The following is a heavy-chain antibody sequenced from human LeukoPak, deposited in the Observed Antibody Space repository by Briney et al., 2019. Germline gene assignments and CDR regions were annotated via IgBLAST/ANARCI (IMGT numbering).Heavy chain of an antibody. CDR1: GGTFTSYT. D-gene: IGHD1-1*01. V-gene: IGHV1-69*04. CDR2: IIPILGIA. Sequence: SVKVSCKASGGTFTSYTISWVRQAPGQGLEWMGRIIPILGIANYAQKFQGRVTITADKSTSTAYMELSSLRSEDTAVYYCARDLEAFDAFDIWGQGTMVTVSS. J-gene: IGHJ3*02. CDR3: ARDLEAFDAFDI.